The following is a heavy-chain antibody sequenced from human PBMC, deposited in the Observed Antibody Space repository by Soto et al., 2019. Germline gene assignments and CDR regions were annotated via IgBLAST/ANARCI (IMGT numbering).Heavy chain of an antibody. CDR1: GFTFSTHW. J-gene: IGHJ5*02. CDR3: AGDSPPHSSVAGES. Sequence: WGSLRLSCAAYGFTFSTHWMHWVRQAPGKGLVWVSRINVDVSETTYADSVKGRLTISRDNAKNTLYLQMNNLRVEDMAVYYCAGDSPPHSSVAGESWGEGTMVIVSS. D-gene: IGHD3-22*01. V-gene: IGHV3-74*01. CDR2: INVDVSET.